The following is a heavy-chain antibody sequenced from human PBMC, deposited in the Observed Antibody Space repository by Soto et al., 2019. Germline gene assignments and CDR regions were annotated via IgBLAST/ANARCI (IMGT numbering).Heavy chain of an antibody. Sequence: QVQLVESGGGVVQPGKSLRLSCEVSGFPLSDYGMHWVRQAPGKGLEWVAVLWSDGANSFYAGSVMGRFTVSRDTSKNTLFLEVESVRGGDTGVYFCARELEYYDYFGLDVWGQGTTVIVSS. CDR2: LWSDGANS. CDR3: ARELEYYDYFGLDV. D-gene: IGHD6-6*01. J-gene: IGHJ6*02. V-gene: IGHV3-33*01. CDR1: GFPLSDYG.